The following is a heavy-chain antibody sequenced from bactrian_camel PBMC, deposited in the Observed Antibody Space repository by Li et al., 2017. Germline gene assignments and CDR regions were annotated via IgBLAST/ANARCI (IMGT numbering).Heavy chain of an antibody. D-gene: IGHD1*01. CDR3: GFRSFPIKPRLFDCAHPSEYNY. V-gene: IGHV3S53*01. Sequence: HVQLVESGGGSVQAGGSLTLSCAASGNTDSMHCMAWFRQVPGKEREGVAVVDSDGIRIYADSVKGRFTISEDNAKNTLYLQMNSLKPEDTAMYYCGFRSFPIKPRLFDCAHPSEYNYWGQGTQVTVS. J-gene: IGHJ4*01. CDR1: GNTDSMHC. CDR2: VDSDGIR.